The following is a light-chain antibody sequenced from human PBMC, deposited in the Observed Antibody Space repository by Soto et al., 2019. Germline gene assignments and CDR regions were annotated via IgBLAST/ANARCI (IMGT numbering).Light chain of an antibody. CDR2: GAS. CDR3: QQYGSSRSIT. J-gene: IGKJ5*01. Sequence: EIVLTKSPGTLSWSPGDRATLSCRASQSVSSSYLAWYQQKPGQAPRLLIYGASSRATGIPDRFSGSGSGTDFTLTISRLEPEDFAVYYCQQYGSSRSITFGQGTRLEIK. V-gene: IGKV3-20*01. CDR1: QSVSSSY.